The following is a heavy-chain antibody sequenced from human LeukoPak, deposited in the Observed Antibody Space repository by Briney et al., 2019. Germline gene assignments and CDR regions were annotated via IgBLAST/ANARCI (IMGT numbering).Heavy chain of an antibody. CDR1: GFTVSSNY. CDR2: ISGSGGST. V-gene: IGHV3-23*01. Sequence: GGSLRLSCAASGFTVSSNYMSWVRQAPGKGLEWVSAISGSGGSTYYADSVKGRSTISRDNSKNTLSLQMNSLRAEDTAVYYCAKDIAQGYTYGSIEQDYWGQGTLVTVSS. D-gene: IGHD5-18*01. CDR3: AKDIAQGYTYGSIEQDY. J-gene: IGHJ4*02.